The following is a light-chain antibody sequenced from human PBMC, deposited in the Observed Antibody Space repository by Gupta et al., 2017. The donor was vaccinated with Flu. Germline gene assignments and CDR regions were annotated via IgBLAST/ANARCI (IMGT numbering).Light chain of an antibody. J-gene: IGKJ2*03. CDR2: DAS. V-gene: IGKV3D-20*01. Sequence: EIVLTQSPATLSLSPGERATLSCGASQSVSSNYLAWYQHKPGLAPRLLIYDASRRGTGIPARFSGTGSGTDFTLTISGLEPEDFAVYFCQQYGTSPYSFGQGTQLEIK. CDR3: QQYGTSPYS. CDR1: QSVSSNY.